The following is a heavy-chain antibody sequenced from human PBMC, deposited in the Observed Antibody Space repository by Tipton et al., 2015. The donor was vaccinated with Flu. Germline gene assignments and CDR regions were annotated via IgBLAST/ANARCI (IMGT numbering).Heavy chain of an antibody. CDR2: INPRDGTT. V-gene: IGHV1-46*04. Sequence: QVQLVQSGAEVRKPGASVKLSCTASGYTFTNYHMHWVRQAPGQGLEWMGKINPRDGTTVYAQKLQGRVTLTRDTSTSTVYMEVSSLRSEDTAVYYCAGKFCGGVNCHLPEFDFWGQGALVPVSS. CDR1: GYTFTNYH. CDR3: AGKFCGGVNCHLPEFDF. D-gene: IGHD3-3*01. J-gene: IGHJ4*02.